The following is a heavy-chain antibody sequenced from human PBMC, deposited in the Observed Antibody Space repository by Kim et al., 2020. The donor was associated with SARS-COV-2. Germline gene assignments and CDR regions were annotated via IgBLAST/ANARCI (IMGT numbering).Heavy chain of an antibody. Sequence: GGSLRLSCEGSGFSFGTHSMDWVRQAPGKGLEWVAYISGGGHHIYYADSVKGRFTISRDNVKNSVYLQMKSLRDEDTAVYYCARQSDDYYGTDVWGQGTTVTVSS. V-gene: IGHV3-21*05. CDR2: ISGGGHHI. J-gene: IGHJ6*02. CDR1: GFSFGTHS. CDR3: ARQSDDYYGTDV.